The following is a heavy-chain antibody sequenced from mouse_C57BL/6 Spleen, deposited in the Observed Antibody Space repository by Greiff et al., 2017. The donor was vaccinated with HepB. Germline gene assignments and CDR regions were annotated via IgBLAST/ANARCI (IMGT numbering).Heavy chain of an antibody. D-gene: IGHD1-1*01. CDR1: GYTFTSYW. CDR2: IDPNSGGT. J-gene: IGHJ2*01. CDR3: ASRDSGSSRRWYFDY. V-gene: IGHV1-72*01. Sequence: QVHVKQPGAELVKPGASVKLSCKASGYTFTSYWMHWVKQRPGRGLEWIGRIDPNSGGTKYNEKFKSKATLTVDKPSSTAYMQLSSLTSEDSAVYYCASRDSGSSRRWYFDYWGQGTTLTVSS.